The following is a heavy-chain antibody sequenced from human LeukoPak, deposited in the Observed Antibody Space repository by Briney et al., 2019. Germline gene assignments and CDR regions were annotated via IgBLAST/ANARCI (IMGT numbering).Heavy chain of an antibody. Sequence: PGGSLRLSCAASGFTFSDYYMSWIRQAPGKGLEWVSYISSSGSTIYYADSVKGRFTISRDNAKNSLYLQMNSLRAEDTAVYYCAKDGGWHSSYYYGMDVWGQGTTVTVSS. CDR2: ISSSGSTI. D-gene: IGHD3-16*01. CDR1: GFTFSDYY. CDR3: AKDGGWHSSYYYGMDV. V-gene: IGHV3-11*04. J-gene: IGHJ6*02.